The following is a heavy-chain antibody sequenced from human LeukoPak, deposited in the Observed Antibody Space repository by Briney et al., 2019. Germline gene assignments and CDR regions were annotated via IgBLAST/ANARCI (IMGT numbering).Heavy chain of an antibody. CDR2: ISYNGNYE. D-gene: IGHD1-26*01. CDR3: AKVSDSGSYLRVIACDY. J-gene: IGHJ4*02. CDR1: GFTFSGYA. Sequence: GGSLRLSCAASGFTFSGYAMHWVRQAPGKGLEWVALISYNGNYEDYAQSVKGRFTISRDNSKNTLYLQMNSLRAEDTAVYYCAKVSDSGSYLRVIACDYWGQGTLVTVSS. V-gene: IGHV3-30*04.